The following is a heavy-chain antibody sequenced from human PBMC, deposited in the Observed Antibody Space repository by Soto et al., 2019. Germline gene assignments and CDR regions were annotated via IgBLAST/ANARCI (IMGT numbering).Heavy chain of an antibody. CDR1: GYTFTSYY. V-gene: IGHV1-46*01. Sequence: QVQLVQSGAEVKKPGASVKVSCKASGYTFTSYYMHWVRQAPGQGLEWMGIINPSGGSTSYAQKFQGRVTMTRDTSTSTVYMELSSPRSEDTAVYYCARDSSQQLVRNWFDPWGQGTLVTVSS. CDR3: ARDSSQQLVRNWFDP. J-gene: IGHJ5*02. CDR2: INPSGGST. D-gene: IGHD6-13*01.